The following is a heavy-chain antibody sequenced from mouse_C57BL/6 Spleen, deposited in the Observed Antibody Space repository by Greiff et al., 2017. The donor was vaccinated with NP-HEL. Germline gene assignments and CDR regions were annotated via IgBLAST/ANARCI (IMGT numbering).Heavy chain of an antibody. V-gene: IGHV5-17*01. J-gene: IGHJ3*01. CDR3: AMSLAGTWSAY. CDR1: GFTFSDYG. Sequence: EVQGVESGGGLVKPGGSLKLSCAASGFTFSDYGMHWVRQAPEKGLEWVAYISSGSSTIYYADTVKGRFTISRDNAKNTLFLQMTSLRSEDTAMYYCAMSLAGTWSAYWGQRTRVTVSA. CDR2: ISSGSSTI. D-gene: IGHD6-5*01.